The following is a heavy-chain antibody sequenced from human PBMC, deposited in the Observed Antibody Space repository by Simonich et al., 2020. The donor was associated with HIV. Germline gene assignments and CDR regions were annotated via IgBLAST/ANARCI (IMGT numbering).Heavy chain of an antibody. V-gene: IGHV2-5*01. D-gene: IGHD6-13*01. CDR2: IYWKEDK. Sequence: QITLKDSGPTLVKPTQTLTLTCTFSGFSLNTGGVAGAWIRQPPGKALEWLAHIYWKEDKRYSPALKSKLTHTKDTPKNQGVRTMTTMDPVDTSTYYCAHRGLPYGSIWYYFDYWGQGTLVSVSS. CDR3: AHRGLPYGSIWYYFDY. CDR1: GFSLNTGGVA. J-gene: IGHJ4*02.